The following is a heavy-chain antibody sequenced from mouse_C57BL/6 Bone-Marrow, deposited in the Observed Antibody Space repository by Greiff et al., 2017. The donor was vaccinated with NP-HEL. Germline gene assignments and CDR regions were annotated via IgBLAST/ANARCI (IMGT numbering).Heavy chain of an antibody. Sequence: VQVVESGPELVKPGASVKISCKASGYAFSSSWMNWVKQRPGKGLEWIGRIYPGDGDTNYNGKFKGKATLTADKSSSTAYMQLSSLTSEDSAVYFCARMGLDYWGQGTTLTVSS. J-gene: IGHJ2*01. CDR2: IYPGDGDT. D-gene: IGHD4-1*01. CDR3: ARMGLDY. V-gene: IGHV1-82*01. CDR1: GYAFSSSW.